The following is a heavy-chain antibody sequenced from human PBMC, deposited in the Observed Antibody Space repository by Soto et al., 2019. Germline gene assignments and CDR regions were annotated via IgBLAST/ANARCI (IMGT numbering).Heavy chain of an antibody. CDR3: ARDVSRDDFWSGYVTGPQPDYFDY. J-gene: IGHJ4*02. D-gene: IGHD3-3*01. CDR1: GFTFSSYG. V-gene: IGHV3-33*01. Sequence: PGGSLRLSCAASGFTFSSYGMHWVRQAPGKGLEWVAVIWYDGSNKYYADSVKGRFTISRDNSKNTLYLQMNSLRAEDTAVYYCARDVSRDDFWSGYVTGPQPDYFDYWGQGTLVTVSS. CDR2: IWYDGSNK.